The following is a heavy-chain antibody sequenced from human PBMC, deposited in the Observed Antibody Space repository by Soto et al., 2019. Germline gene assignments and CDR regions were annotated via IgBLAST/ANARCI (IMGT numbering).Heavy chain of an antibody. CDR2: INHLGSI. V-gene: IGHV4-34*01. J-gene: IGHJ6*03. CDR3: ARGGISHWAYFYYMDV. D-gene: IGHD2-21*01. Sequence: SETMSLACVVISRSISDYFWSWIRQPPGMALEWIGEINHLGSINYNPSLKSRLTMSVDTSKNQFSLTLNSVTAADTATYYCARGGISHWAYFYYMDVWDRGTTVT. CDR1: SRSISDYF.